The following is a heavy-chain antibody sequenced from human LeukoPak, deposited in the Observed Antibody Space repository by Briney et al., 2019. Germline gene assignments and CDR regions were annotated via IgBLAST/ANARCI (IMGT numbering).Heavy chain of an antibody. D-gene: IGHD5-18*01. V-gene: IGHV4-34*01. J-gene: IGHJ4*02. CDR2: TNHSGST. CDR1: GASLSGYY. CDR3: AIGVRETAMVRDKSFDY. Sequence: SQSLSLACALYGASLSGYYGSWIRQPPGNWLEWHGETNHSGSTNYNPSLKSPVTIAVDTSKNQFSLKRISVTAADTAVYYWAIGVRETAMVRDKSFDYWGQGTLVTVSS.